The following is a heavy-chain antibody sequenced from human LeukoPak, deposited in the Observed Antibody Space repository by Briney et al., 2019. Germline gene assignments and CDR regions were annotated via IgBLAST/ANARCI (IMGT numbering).Heavy chain of an antibody. V-gene: IGHV3-21*01. Sequence: GGSLRLSCAASGFTFSSYSMNWVRQAPGKGLEWVSSISSSSSYIYYSDSVKGRFTISRDNAKNSLYLQMNSLKADDTAVYYCTRGAGTGWRFDSWGQGTLVTVSS. CDR3: TRGAGTGWRFDS. CDR2: ISSSSSYI. D-gene: IGHD6-19*01. CDR1: GFTFSSYS. J-gene: IGHJ4*02.